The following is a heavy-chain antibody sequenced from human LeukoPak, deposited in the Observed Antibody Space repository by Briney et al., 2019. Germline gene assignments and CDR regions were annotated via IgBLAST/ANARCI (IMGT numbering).Heavy chain of an antibody. D-gene: IGHD1-26*01. V-gene: IGHV4-61*01. CDR2: IYNGVNT. Sequence: PSETLSLTCTVSGASVSSASYWTWIRQPPGKGVEWIAHIYNGVNTNYNPSLKSRVTISVDTSKNQFSLRLNSVTAADTAVYYCARSRAFNSGAFNPWGQGSLVTVSS. CDR3: ARSRAFNSGAFNP. CDR1: GASVSSASY. J-gene: IGHJ5*02.